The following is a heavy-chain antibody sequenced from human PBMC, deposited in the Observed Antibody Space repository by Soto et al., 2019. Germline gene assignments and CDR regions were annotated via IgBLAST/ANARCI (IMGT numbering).Heavy chain of an antibody. Sequence: QVQLVQSGAEVKKPGASVKVSCKASGYTFTSYGISWVRQAPGQGLEWMGWISAYNGNTNYAQKLQGRVTMTTDTTTXTDXMXRRSLRSDDTAAYYCARDRRIQLWLEFDYYYYGMDVWGQGTTVTVSS. CDR3: ARDRRIQLWLEFDYYYYGMDV. CDR2: ISAYNGNT. V-gene: IGHV1-18*01. D-gene: IGHD5-18*01. J-gene: IGHJ6*02. CDR1: GYTFTSYG.